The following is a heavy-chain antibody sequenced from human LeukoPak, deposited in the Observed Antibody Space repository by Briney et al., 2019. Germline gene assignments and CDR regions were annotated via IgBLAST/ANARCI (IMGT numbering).Heavy chain of an antibody. V-gene: IGHV4-31*11. D-gene: IGHD3-22*01. Sequence: SETLSLTCAVSGGSISSGGYSWSWLRQHPGQGLEWLVYIYYRGSTYYNPSLKSRVTIAVCTSKNQFSLKLSSVTAADTAVYYCAANYYYSSGYYYPWGQGTLVTVSS. CDR2: IYYRGST. CDR1: GGSISSGGYS. J-gene: IGHJ5*02. CDR3: AANYYYSSGYYYP.